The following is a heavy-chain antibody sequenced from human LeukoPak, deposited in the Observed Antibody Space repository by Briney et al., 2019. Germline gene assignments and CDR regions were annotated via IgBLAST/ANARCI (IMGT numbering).Heavy chain of an antibody. CDR1: GFSVSTYP. V-gene: IGHV3-23*01. CDR2: ITASGTDT. J-gene: IGHJ4*02. CDR3: AKYSSGWVNDY. D-gene: IGHD6-19*01. Sequence: PGGSLGLSCTASGFSVSTYPMAWVRQAPGKGLQWVSTITASGTDTFYADSVKGRFTISRDNSKNTLSLQMNSLRAEDTALYYCAKYSSGWVNDYWGQGTLVTVSS.